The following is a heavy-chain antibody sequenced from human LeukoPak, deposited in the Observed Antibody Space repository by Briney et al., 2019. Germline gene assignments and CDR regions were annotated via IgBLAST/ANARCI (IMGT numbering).Heavy chain of an antibody. Sequence: TGGSLRLSCAASGFTFTNYGMGWVRQAPGKGLEWVSYGGSGGSRYYADSVKGRFTISRDNSKDTLSLQMNSLTAEDTAVYYCAKFRGAQREHHRMDVWGKGTAVTVSS. V-gene: IGHV3-23*01. CDR1: GFTFTNYG. D-gene: IGHD1-1*01. J-gene: IGHJ6*03. CDR3: AKFRGAQREHHRMDV. CDR2: GGSGGSR.